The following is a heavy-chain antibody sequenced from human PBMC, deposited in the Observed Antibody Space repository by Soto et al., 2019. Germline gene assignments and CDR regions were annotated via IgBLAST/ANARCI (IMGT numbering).Heavy chain of an antibody. CDR2: VTGNGDTA. D-gene: IGHD3-16*01. V-gene: IGHV3-23*01. J-gene: IGHJ4*02. CDR1: GFTFSSYA. CDR3: AKDQWFYDNGAGSLRYPYYFDL. Sequence: PGGSLRLSCAGSGFTFSSYAMSWVRQAPGKGLEWVSGVTGNGDTAYYADSVKGRFSISRDNSKKTLYLQMESLRAEDTAVYFCAKDQWFYDNGAGSLRYPYYFDLWCQGNLVTVAS.